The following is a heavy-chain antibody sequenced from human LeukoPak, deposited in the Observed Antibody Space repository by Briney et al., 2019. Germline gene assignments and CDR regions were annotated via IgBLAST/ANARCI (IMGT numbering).Heavy chain of an antibody. CDR1: GGSFNNYY. J-gene: IGHJ3*02. V-gene: IGHV4-59*01. CDR2: IYYSGST. D-gene: IGHD4-17*01. CDR3: ASPGDYGDPIQYAFDI. Sequence: SETLSLTCTVSGGSFNNYYWSWIRQPPGKGLEWIGYIYYSGSTNYNPSLKSRVTISLDTSKNQFSLKLSSVTAADTAVYYCASPGDYGDPIQYAFDIWGQGTMVTVSS.